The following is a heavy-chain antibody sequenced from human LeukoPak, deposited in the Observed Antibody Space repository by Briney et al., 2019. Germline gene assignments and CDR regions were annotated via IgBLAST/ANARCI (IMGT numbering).Heavy chain of an antibody. CDR1: GLIFRNYA. CDR3: AKGGHYGFFDY. CDR2: ISGDGTET. Sequence: GGSLRLSCTASGLIFRNYAMTWVRQAPRKGLEWVSTISGDGTETFYADSVKGRFTISRDNSKNTHYLQMSSLRAEDTAIYYCAKGGHYGFFDYWGQGTLVTVSS. V-gene: IGHV3-23*01. D-gene: IGHD3-3*01. J-gene: IGHJ4*02.